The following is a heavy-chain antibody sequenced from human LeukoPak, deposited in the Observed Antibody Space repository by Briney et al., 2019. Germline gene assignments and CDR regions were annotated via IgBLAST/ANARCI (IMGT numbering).Heavy chain of an antibody. D-gene: IGHD4/OR15-4a*01. CDR3: ARDDYRLNFYDY. J-gene: IGHJ4*02. CDR1: GFTFDDYG. V-gene: IGHV3-30*03. CDR2: ISYDKSHR. Sequence: PGGSLRLSCAASGFTFDDYGVSWVRQAPGKGLEWVALISYDKSHRYYADSVKGRFTISRDNSKNTMYLQMNSLRAEDTAVYYCARDDYRLNFYDYWGQGTLVTVSS.